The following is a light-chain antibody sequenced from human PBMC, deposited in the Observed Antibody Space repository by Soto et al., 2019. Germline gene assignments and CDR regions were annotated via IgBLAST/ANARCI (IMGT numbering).Light chain of an antibody. CDR2: DAS. Sequence: EIVLTQSPATLSLSPGERATLSCRASQSVSSYLAWYQQKPGQAPRLLIYDASNRATGIPARFSGSGSGTDFTLTSSSLEPEDFAVYYCPQRSNWPPYTFGQGTKLEIK. V-gene: IGKV3-11*01. CDR1: QSVSSY. J-gene: IGKJ2*01. CDR3: PQRSNWPPYT.